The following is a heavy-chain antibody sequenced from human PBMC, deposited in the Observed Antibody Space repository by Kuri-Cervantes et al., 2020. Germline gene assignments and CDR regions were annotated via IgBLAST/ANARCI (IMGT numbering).Heavy chain of an antibody. CDR2: IYYSGST. V-gene: IGHV4-34*01. Sequence: SETLALTCAGYGGSFSGYYCSWSRQPPGKGLEGIGSIYYSGSTYYNPSLKSRVTISVDTSKNQFSLKMSSVTAADTAVYYCARGLRYFAWPRPGWFDPWGQGTLVTVSS. J-gene: IGHJ5*02. CDR1: GGSFSGYY. D-gene: IGHD3-9*01. CDR3: ARGLRYFAWPRPGWFDP.